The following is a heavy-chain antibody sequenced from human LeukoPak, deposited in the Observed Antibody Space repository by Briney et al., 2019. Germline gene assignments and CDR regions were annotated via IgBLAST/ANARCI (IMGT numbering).Heavy chain of an antibody. CDR2: ISWDGGST. J-gene: IGHJ4*02. V-gene: IGHV3-43D*03. Sequence: GGSLRLSCAASGFTFDDYAMHWVRQAPGKGLEWVSLISWDGGSTYYADSVKGRFTISRDNSKNTLYLQMNSLRAEDTAVYYCARGGGYGLFFDYWGQGTLVTVSS. CDR3: ARGGGYGLFFDY. CDR1: GFTFDDYA. D-gene: IGHD5-18*01.